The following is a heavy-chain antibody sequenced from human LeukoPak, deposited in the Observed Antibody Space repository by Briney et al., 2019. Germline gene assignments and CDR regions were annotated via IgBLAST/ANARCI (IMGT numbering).Heavy chain of an antibody. CDR1: GYTLTELS. J-gene: IGHJ6*02. D-gene: IGHD3-10*01. CDR3: ATGLHGSGSYSNYYYYGMDV. Sequence: GASVKVSCKVSGYTLTELSMHWVRQAPGKGLEWMGGFDPEDGETIYAQKFQGRVTMTEDTSTDTAYMELSSLRSEDTAVYYCATGLHGSGSYSNYYYYGMDVWGQGTTVTVSS. V-gene: IGHV1-24*01. CDR2: FDPEDGET.